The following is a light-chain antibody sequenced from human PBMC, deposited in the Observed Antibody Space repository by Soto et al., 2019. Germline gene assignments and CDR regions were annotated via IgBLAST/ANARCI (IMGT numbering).Light chain of an antibody. Sequence: EIVMTQSPATLSVSPGERATLSCRASQSVRSNLAWYPQKAGQAPRLLMYGASIRATGIPTRFSGSWSGTEFTLTISSLQSEDFAVYYCQQYDNWPPYTFGRGTKLEIK. CDR3: QQYDNWPPYT. V-gene: IGKV3-15*01. CDR1: QSVRSN. J-gene: IGKJ2*01. CDR2: GAS.